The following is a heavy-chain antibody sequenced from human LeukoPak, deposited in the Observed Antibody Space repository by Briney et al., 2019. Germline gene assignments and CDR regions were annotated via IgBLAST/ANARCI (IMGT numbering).Heavy chain of an antibody. CDR3: ARGGAAGGYYFNY. Sequence: SETLSLTCTVSGGSISSHYWSWIRQPPGKGLEWIGYIYYSGSTNYNPPLKSRVTISVDTSKNQFSLKLSSVTAADTAVYYCARGGAAGGYYFNYWGQGTLVTVSS. J-gene: IGHJ4*02. D-gene: IGHD6-13*01. CDR2: IYYSGST. CDR1: GGSISSHY. V-gene: IGHV4-59*11.